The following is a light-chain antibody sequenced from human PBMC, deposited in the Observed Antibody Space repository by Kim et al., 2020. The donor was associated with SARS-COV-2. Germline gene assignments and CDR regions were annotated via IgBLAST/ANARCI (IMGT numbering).Light chain of an antibody. CDR1: QSVSTR. J-gene: IGKJ1*01. CDR3: QQYNDWPRT. Sequence: VSPGERATLSGRASQSVSTRLAWYQQKPGQAPRLLIYGSYARVTGIPARFSGSGSGTEFTLTISSLQSEDFAVYYCQQYNDWPRTFGQGTKVDIK. CDR2: GSY. V-gene: IGKV3-15*01.